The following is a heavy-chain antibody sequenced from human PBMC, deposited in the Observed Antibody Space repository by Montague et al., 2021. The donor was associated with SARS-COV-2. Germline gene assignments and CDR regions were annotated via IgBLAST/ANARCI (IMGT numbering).Heavy chain of an antibody. CDR1: GGSIGSHY. V-gene: IGHV4-59*11. J-gene: IGHJ5*02. D-gene: IGHD6-25*01. Sequence: SETLSLTCTVSGGSIGSHYWSWIRLPPGKGLEWVGHIYYTGVTKYKPSLKSRVTISVDTSKNQLSLKLDSVTAADTAVYYCARGSGSASATWFDPWGQGTLVTVSS. CDR2: IYYTGVT. CDR3: ARGSGSASATWFDP.